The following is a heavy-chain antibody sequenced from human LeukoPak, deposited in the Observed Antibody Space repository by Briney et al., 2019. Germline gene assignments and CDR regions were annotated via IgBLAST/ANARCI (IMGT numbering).Heavy chain of an antibody. V-gene: IGHV3-30*02. J-gene: IGHJ3*02. CDR3: ARELGVGVIGDAFDM. CDR1: GFTFSSYG. Sequence: GGSLRLSCAASGFTFSSYGMHWVRQAPGKGLEWVAFIRYDGSNKYYADSVKGRFTISRDNAKNTLSLQMDSLGTEDTAVYYCARELGVGVIGDAFDMWGQGTMATVSS. CDR2: IRYDGSNK. D-gene: IGHD3-22*01.